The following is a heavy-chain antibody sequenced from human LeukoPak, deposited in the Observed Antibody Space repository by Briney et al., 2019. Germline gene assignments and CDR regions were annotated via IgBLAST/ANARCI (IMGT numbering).Heavy chain of an antibody. CDR3: ARDRYTWHDRDWFDS. CDR2: IFASGET. V-gene: IGHV4-4*07. CDR1: GDSISTSY. D-gene: IGHD1-20*01. Sequence: SETRSLTCTVSGDSISTSYWSWIRQPAGKRREWIGRIFASGETNYNPSLESRVIMSRDTSNNQFFLRLTSVTAADTAVYYCARDRYTWHDRDWFDSWGQGTLVTVSS. J-gene: IGHJ5*01.